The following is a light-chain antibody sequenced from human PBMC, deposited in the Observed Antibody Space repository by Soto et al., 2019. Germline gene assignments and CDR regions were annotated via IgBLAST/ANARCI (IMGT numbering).Light chain of an antibody. CDR3: QQYTTFSRA. V-gene: IGKV1-5*01. CDR1: QTMRTR. J-gene: IGKJ1*01. CDR2: DAS. Sequence: DIQMTQSPSPLSASVGDRVTITCRASQTMRTRLAWYQQKPGKAPTLLIYDASTLDSGVPSRFSGSGSETDFTLTISGRQPDDVATDYCQQYTTFSRAFGQGTTVDI.